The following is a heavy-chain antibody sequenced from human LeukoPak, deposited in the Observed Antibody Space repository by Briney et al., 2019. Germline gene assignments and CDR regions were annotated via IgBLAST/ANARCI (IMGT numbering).Heavy chain of an antibody. J-gene: IGHJ4*02. D-gene: IGHD3-22*01. Sequence: ASVKVSCKASGYTFTGYYMHWVRQAPGQGLEWMGRINPNSGGTNYAQKFQGRVTMTRDKSISTAYMELSRPRPDDTAVYYCASQETYYYDSSGYWISDYWGQGTLVTVSS. CDR2: INPNSGGT. CDR1: GYTFTGYY. V-gene: IGHV1-2*06. CDR3: ASQETYYYDSSGYWISDY.